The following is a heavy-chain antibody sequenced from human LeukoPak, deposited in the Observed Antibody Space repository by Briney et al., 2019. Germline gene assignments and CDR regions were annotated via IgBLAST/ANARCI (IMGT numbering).Heavy chain of an antibody. J-gene: IGHJ4*02. V-gene: IGHV3-23*01. D-gene: IGHD5-18*01. CDR3: XXXXXTAGYSYGYYFDY. CDR2: ISGSGGST. Sequence: GGSLRLSCAASGFTFSSYAMSWVRQAPGKGLEWVSAISGSGGSTYYADSVKGRFTISRDNSKNTLYLQMNSLRAEDTAVYYXXXXXXTAGYSYGYYFDYWGQGTLVTVSS. CDR1: GFTFSSYA.